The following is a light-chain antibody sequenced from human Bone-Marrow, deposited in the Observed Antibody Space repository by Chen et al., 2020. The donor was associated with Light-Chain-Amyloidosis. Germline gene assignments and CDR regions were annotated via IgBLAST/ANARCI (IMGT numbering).Light chain of an antibody. CDR3: QVWDRSSDRPV. V-gene: IGLV3-21*02. Sequence: SYVLTQPSSVSVAPGHMPTLACGGNNIGSTSVHWYQQTPGQAPLLVVYDDSDRPSGIPERLSSSNSGNTATLTISRVEAGDEADYYCQVWDRSSDRPVFGGGTKLTVL. CDR2: DDS. CDR1: NIGSTS. J-gene: IGLJ3*02.